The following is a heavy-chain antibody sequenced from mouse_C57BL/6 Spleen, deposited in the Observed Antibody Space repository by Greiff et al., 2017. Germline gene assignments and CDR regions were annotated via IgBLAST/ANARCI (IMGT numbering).Heavy chain of an antibody. CDR2: ISDGGSYT. V-gene: IGHV5-4*01. CDR1: GFTFSSYA. D-gene: IGHD1-1*01. CDR3: ARDRYYYGSDFDY. J-gene: IGHJ2*01. Sequence: EVKLVESGGGLVKPGGSLKLSCAASGFTFSSYAMSWVRQTPDKRLEWVATISDGGSYTYYPDNVKGRFTISRDNAKNNLYLQMSHLKSEDTAMYYCARDRYYYGSDFDYWGHVTTLTVSS.